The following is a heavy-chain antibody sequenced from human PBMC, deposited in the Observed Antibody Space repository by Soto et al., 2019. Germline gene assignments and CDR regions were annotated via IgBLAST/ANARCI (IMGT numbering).Heavy chain of an antibody. CDR3: AHAYGGTSWPNDAFDV. V-gene: IGHV2-5*02. CDR1: GFSLSTDGVG. CDR2: IYWDDDQ. D-gene: IGHD2-2*01. Sequence: QITLKESGPTLVKPTQTLTLTCTFSGFSLSTDGVGVGWIRQPPGKALEWLALIYWDDDQRYSPSLKTRLTSTKDPSKNRVVLTMTNMDPVDTATYYCAHAYGGTSWPNDAFDVWGQGTVVTVSS. J-gene: IGHJ3*01.